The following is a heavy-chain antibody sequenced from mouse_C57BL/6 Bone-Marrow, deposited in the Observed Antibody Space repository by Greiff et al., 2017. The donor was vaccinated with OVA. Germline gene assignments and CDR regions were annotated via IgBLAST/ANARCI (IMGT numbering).Heavy chain of an antibody. Sequence: EVQLVESGGGLVKPGGSLKLSCAASGFTFSDYGMHWVRQAPEKGLEWVAYISSGSSTIYYADTVKGRFPISRDNAKNTLFLQMTSLRSEDTAMYYCARDYYGSSYYFDYWGQGTTLTVSS. CDR1: GFTFSDYG. J-gene: IGHJ2*01. CDR2: ISSGSSTI. V-gene: IGHV5-17*01. D-gene: IGHD1-1*01. CDR3: ARDYYGSSYYFDY.